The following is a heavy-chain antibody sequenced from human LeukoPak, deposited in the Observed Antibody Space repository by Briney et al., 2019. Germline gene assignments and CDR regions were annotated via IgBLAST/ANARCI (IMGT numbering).Heavy chain of an antibody. J-gene: IGHJ6*02. Sequence: ASVRVSCKASGYTFTGYYMHWVRQAPGQGLEWMGWINPNSGGTSYAQKFQGRVTMTRDTSISTAYMELSRLRSDDTAVYYCARDLKSGNYGLGYYYGMDVWGQGTTVTVSS. V-gene: IGHV1-2*02. D-gene: IGHD4-11*01. CDR3: ARDLKSGNYGLGYYYGMDV. CDR2: INPNSGGT. CDR1: GYTFTGYY.